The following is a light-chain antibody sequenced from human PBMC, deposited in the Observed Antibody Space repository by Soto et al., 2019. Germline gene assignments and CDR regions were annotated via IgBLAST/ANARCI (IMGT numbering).Light chain of an antibody. V-gene: IGKV1-39*01. CDR3: QQGYSTPVT. CDR2: HAS. J-gene: IGKJ5*01. Sequence: DIQMTQSPSSLPASIGDRVTITCRACQNITNNLSWYQQKPGKAPNLLIYHASKLAKGVTSRFSGSGSGTDFTLTISSLLPEDFATYYCQQGYSTPVTFGQGTRLEIK. CDR1: QNITNN.